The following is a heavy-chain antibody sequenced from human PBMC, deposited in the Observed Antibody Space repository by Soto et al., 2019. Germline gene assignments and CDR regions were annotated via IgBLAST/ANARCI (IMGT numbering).Heavy chain of an antibody. J-gene: IGHJ5*02. CDR1: GFTFGIFP. Sequence: GGSPNPSSATSGFTFGIFPMHLVRAAPGKGLEWVSTISSNSAYIYYTDALRGRFTISRDNAKNSLHLQMNSLRAEGTAVYYCTRDASRDSSARGWFDPWGPGILVKISS. V-gene: IGHV3-21*01. CDR2: ISSNSAYI. D-gene: IGHD6-13*01. CDR3: TRDASRDSSARGWFDP.